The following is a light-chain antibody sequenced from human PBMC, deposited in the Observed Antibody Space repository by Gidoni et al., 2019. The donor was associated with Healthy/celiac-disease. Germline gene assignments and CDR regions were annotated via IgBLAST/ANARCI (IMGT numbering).Light chain of an antibody. J-gene: IGKJ4*01. V-gene: IGKV3-11*01. CDR2: DAS. CDR1: QSVSSY. Sequence: ELVLTQSPATLSLSPGERATLTCRASQSVSSYLAWYQQKPGQAPRLLIYDASNRATGIPARCSGSGSGTDFTLTISILEPEDFAVYYCQQRSNWLTFGGGTKVEIK. CDR3: QQRSNWLT.